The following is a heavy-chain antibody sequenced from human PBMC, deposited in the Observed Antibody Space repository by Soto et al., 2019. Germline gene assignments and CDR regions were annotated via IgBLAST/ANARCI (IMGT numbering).Heavy chain of an antibody. V-gene: IGHV3-23*01. J-gene: IGHJ4*02. D-gene: IGHD2-2*01. CDR3: AKSPFGYCSSTSPSHGGYYFDY. Sequence: GGSLRLSCAASGFTFSSYAMSWVRQAPGKGLEWVSAISGSGGSTYYADSVKGRFTISRDNSKNTLYLQMNSLRAEDTAVYYCAKSPFGYCSSTSPSHGGYYFDYCGQGTLVTVSS. CDR1: GFTFSSYA. CDR2: ISGSGGST.